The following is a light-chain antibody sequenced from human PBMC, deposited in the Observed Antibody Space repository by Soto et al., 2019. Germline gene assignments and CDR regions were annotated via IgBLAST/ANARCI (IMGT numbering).Light chain of an antibody. Sequence: QSVLTQPPSASGTPGQRVTISCSGSSSNIGSNSVIWYQQLPGTAPKLLIYGNSNRPSGVPDRFSGSKSGTSASLAITGLQAEDEADYYCQSYDSSLSGPYVFGTGTKLTVL. V-gene: IGLV1-40*01. CDR2: GNS. CDR1: SSNIGSNS. J-gene: IGLJ1*01. CDR3: QSYDSSLSGPYV.